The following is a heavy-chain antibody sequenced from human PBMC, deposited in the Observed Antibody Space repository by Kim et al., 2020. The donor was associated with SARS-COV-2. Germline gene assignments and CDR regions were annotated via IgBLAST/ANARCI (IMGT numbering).Heavy chain of an antibody. V-gene: IGHV1-46*01. CDR3: ARAGDYDILTGYYGVGFDY. D-gene: IGHD3-9*01. CDR1: GYTFTSYY. CDR2: INPSGGSA. J-gene: IGHJ4*02. Sequence: ASVKVSCKASGYTFTSYYIHWVRQAPGQGLEWMGIINPSGGSASYAQKFQGRVTMTRDTSTSTVYMELSSLRSEDTAVYYCARAGDYDILTGYYGVGFDYWGQGTLVTVSS.